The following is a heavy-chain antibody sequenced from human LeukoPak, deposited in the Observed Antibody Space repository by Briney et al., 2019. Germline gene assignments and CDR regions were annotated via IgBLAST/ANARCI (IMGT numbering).Heavy chain of an antibody. V-gene: IGHV1-69*04. CDR1: GGTFSSYT. J-gene: IGHJ6*03. D-gene: IGHD2-15*01. Sequence: VASVKVSCKASGGTFSSYTISWVRQAPGQGLEWVGRIIPILGIANYAQKFQGRVTITADKSTSTAYMELSSLRSEDTAVYYCARDLEAANYYYYYYMDVWGKGTTVTVSS. CDR2: IIPILGIA. CDR3: ARDLEAANYYYYYYMDV.